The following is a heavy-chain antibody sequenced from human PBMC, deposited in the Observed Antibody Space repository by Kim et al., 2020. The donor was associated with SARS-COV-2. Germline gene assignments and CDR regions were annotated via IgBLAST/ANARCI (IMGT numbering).Heavy chain of an antibody. V-gene: IGHV3-7*01. CDR3: ARDGSGWITMVQGVFY. D-gene: IGHD3-10*01. CDR1: GFTFSSYC. J-gene: IGHJ4*01. CDR2: IKQDGSEK. Sequence: GGSLRLSCAASGFTFSSYCMSWVRQAPGKGLEWVANIKQDGSEKYYVDSVKGRFTISRDNSKNSLYLQINSLRAEDTAVYYCARDGSGWITMVQGVFYWG.